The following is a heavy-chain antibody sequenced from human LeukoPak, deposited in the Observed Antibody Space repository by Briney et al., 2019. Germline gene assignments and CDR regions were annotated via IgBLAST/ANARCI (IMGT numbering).Heavy chain of an antibody. CDR2: FDPEDGET. CDR1: GYTLTELS. D-gene: IGHD3-9*01. J-gene: IGHJ3*02. Sequence: ASVTVSCKVSGYTLTELSMHWVRQAPGKGLEWMGGFDPEDGETIYAQKFQGRVTMTEDTSTDTAYMELSSLRSEDTAVYYCATSKPLRYDAFDIWGQGTMVTVSS. CDR3: ATSKPLRYDAFDI. V-gene: IGHV1-24*01.